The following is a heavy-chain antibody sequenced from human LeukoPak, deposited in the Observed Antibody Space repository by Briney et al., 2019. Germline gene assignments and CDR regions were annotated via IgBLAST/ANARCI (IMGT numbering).Heavy chain of an antibody. CDR3: ARGSGRLSRVDY. CDR1: GYSISSGYY. J-gene: IGHJ4*02. CDR2: IYHSGST. Sequence: SETLSFTCTVSGYSISSGYYWGWIRQPPGKGLEWIGSIYHSGSTYYNPSLKSRVTISVDTSKNQFSLKLSSVTAADTAVYYCARGSGRLSRVDYWGQGTLVTVSS. V-gene: IGHV4-38-2*02. D-gene: IGHD3-10*01.